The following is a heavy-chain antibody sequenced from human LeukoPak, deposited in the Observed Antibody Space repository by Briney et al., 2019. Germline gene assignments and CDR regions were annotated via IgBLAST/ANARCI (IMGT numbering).Heavy chain of an antibody. CDR3: ARDTDYGSGRAFDY. D-gene: IGHD3-10*01. J-gene: IGHJ4*02. V-gene: IGHV4-30-2*01. Sequence: SQTLSLTCAVSGGSISSGGYSWSWIRQPPGKGLEWIGYIYHSGSTYYNPSLKSRVTISVDRSKNQFSLKLSSVTAADTAVYYCARDTDYGSGRAFDYWGQGTLVTVSS. CDR2: IYHSGST. CDR1: GGSISSGGYS.